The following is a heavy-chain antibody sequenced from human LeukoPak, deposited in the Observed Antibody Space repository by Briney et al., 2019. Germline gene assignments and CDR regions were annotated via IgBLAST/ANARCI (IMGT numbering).Heavy chain of an antibody. Sequence: GGSLRLSCAASGFTFSSYAMSWVRQAPGKGLEWVSAISGSGCSTYYADSVKGRFTISRDNSKNTLYLQMNSLRAEDTAVYYCARSPYYDYWGGYSNWFDPWGLGTLVTVSS. CDR3: ARSPYYDYWGGYSNWFDP. J-gene: IGHJ5*02. CDR2: ISGSGCST. CDR1: GFTFSSYA. V-gene: IGHV3-23*01. D-gene: IGHD3-3*01.